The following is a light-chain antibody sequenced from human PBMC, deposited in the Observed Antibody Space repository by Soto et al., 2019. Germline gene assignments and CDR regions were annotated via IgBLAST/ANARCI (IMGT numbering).Light chain of an antibody. CDR3: QHYGCMWS. CDR2: DAS. CDR1: QSITNR. V-gene: IGKV1-5*01. J-gene: IGKJ1*01. Sequence: DIEMTQSPSALSAYVGDTVNISCRASQSITNRLAWYQQKPGKAPKVLIYDASNMESGVASRFSGSVYGTEIILTISRLQPDDFATDWCQHYGCMWSFCQGHKLEIK.